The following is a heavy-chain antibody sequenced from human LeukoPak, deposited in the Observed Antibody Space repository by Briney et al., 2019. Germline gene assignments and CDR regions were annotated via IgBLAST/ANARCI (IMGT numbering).Heavy chain of an antibody. CDR1: GGTFSSYA. CDR2: IIPILGIA. CDR3: AGAPSPDYGDFYWYFDL. D-gene: IGHD4-17*01. V-gene: IGHV1-69*04. Sequence: SVKVSCKASGGTFSSYAISWVRQAPGQGLEWIGRIIPILGIANYAQKFQGRVTITADKSTSTAYMELSSLRSEDTAVYYCAGAPSPDYGDFYWYFDLWGRGTLVTVSS. J-gene: IGHJ2*01.